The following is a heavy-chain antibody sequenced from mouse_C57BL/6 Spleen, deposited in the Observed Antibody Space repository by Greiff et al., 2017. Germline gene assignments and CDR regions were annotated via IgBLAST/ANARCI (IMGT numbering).Heavy chain of an antibody. D-gene: IGHD3-2*02. V-gene: IGHV1-22*01. CDR2: INPNNGGT. CDR1: GYTFTDYN. J-gene: IGHJ4*01. CDR3: ARGLRPYYYAMDD. Sequence: EVQLQQSGPELVKPGASVKMSCKASGYTFTDYNMHWVKQSHGKSLEWIGYINPNNGGTSYNQKFKGKATLTVNKSSSTAYMELRSLTSEDSAVYYCARGLRPYYYAMDDWGQGTSVTVSS.